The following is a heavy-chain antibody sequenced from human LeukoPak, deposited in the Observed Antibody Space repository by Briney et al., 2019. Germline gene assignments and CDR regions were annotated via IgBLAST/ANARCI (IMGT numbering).Heavy chain of an antibody. CDR2: INPSGGTT. V-gene: IGHV1-46*01. CDR3: AREPRPVGATSFGYYFGY. D-gene: IGHD1-26*01. J-gene: IGHJ4*02. CDR1: GYTFTSYY. Sequence: ASVKVSCEASGYTFTSYYIHWVRQAPGQGLEWMGIINPSGGTTVYAQNFQGRVIMTRDTSTSTVHMDLCSLRSEDAAVYYCAREPRPVGATSFGYYFGYWGQGTLVTVSS.